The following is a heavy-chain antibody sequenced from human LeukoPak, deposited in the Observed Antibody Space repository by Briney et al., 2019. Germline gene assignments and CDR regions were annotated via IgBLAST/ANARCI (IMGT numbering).Heavy chain of an antibody. J-gene: IGHJ4*02. CDR2: IYYSGSI. D-gene: IGHD3-22*01. Sequence: ASESLSLTCTVSGDCISTSSYYWGWIRQPPGKGLEWLGSIYYSGSIYYNPSLKSRVTISVDTSKNQFSLNLYSVTAADTAVFYCARSYYYDYRQIDYWGQGTLVTVSS. CDR1: GDCISTSSYY. CDR3: ARSYYYDYRQIDY. V-gene: IGHV4-39*01.